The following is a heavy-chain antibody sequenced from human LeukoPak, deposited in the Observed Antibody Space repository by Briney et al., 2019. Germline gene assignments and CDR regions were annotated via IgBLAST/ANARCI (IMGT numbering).Heavy chain of an antibody. J-gene: IGHJ4*02. CDR3: ARVPWADGSGPRGWYYFDY. D-gene: IGHD3-10*01. V-gene: IGHV1-2*02. CDR1: GYIFTGYY. Sequence: ASVKVSCKASGYIFTGYYMHWVRQAPGQGLEWMGWINPNSGGTNYAQKFQGRVTMTRDTSISTAYMELSRLRSDDTAVYYCARVPWADGSGPRGWYYFDYWGQGTLVTVSS. CDR2: INPNSGGT.